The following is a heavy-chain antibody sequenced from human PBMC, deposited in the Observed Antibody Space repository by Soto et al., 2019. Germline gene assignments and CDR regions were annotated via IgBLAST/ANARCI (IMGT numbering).Heavy chain of an antibody. CDR2: ISYDGSNK. CDR3: ARDFFYGDYEFDY. V-gene: IGHV3-30-3*01. CDR1: GFTFSSYA. J-gene: IGHJ4*02. D-gene: IGHD4-17*01. Sequence: GGSLRLSCAASGFTFSSYAMHWVRQAPGKGLEWVVVISYDGSNKYYADSVKGRFTISRDNSKNTLYLQMNSLRAEDTAVYYCARDFFYGDYEFDYWGQGTLVTVSS.